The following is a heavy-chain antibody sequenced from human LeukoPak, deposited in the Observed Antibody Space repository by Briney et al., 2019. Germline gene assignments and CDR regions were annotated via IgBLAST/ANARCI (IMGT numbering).Heavy chain of an antibody. CDR3: ARDRGRWLHRDAFDI. CDR1: GGSISSYY. Sequence: SETLSLTCTVSGGSISSYYWSWIRQPPGKGLEWIAYIYYSGSTNYNPSLKSRVTISVDTSKNQFSLKLSSVTAADTAVYYCARDRGRWLHRDAFDIWGPGTMVTVSS. CDR2: IYYSGST. V-gene: IGHV4-59*01. D-gene: IGHD5-24*01. J-gene: IGHJ3*02.